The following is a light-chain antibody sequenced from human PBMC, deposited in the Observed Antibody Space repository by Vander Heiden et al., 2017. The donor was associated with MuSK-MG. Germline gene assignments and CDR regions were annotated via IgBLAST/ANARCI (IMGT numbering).Light chain of an antibody. J-gene: IGKJ1*01. V-gene: IGKV1-39*01. CDR2: AAS. CDR1: QSISSY. Sequence: DIQMTQSPSSLSASVGDRVTITCRASQSISSYLNWYQQKPGKAPKLLIYAASSLQSGVPSRFSGSGSGTDFTLTISSLQPKDFATYYCQQSYSTPTTFGQGTKVEIK. CDR3: QQSYSTPTT.